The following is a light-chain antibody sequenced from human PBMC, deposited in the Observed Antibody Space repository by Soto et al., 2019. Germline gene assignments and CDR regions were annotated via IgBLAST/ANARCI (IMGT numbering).Light chain of an antibody. V-gene: IGKV1-5*01. Sequence: DIQMTQSPSTLSASVLDRVTITCRASQFIRSWLAWYQQKPGKVPKLLIFHASNLESGVPSRFSGSGSGTDLSLTITSLQPEDLATYYCQQLNSYSPRLTFGGGTKVDIK. CDR1: QFIRSW. J-gene: IGKJ4*01. CDR2: HAS. CDR3: QQLNSYSPRLT.